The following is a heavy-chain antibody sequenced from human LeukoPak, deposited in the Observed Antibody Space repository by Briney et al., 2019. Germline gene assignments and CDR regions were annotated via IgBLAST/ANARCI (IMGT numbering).Heavy chain of an antibody. D-gene: IGHD7-27*01. Sequence: SQTLSLTCAISGDSVSSNSAIWNWIRQSPSRGLEWLGRAYYRSKRYIDYAVSVKGRITINPDTSKNQFSLQLNSVTPEDTAIYYCVRDRAVTGDRAFDIWGQGTMLTVSS. J-gene: IGHJ3*02. CDR3: VRDRAVTGDRAFDI. CDR1: GDSVSSNSAI. V-gene: IGHV6-1*01. CDR2: AYYRSKRYI.